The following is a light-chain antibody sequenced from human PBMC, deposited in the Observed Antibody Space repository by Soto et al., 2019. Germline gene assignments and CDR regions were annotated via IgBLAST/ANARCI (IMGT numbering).Light chain of an antibody. CDR3: SSYTRSNTLV. CDR2: QVS. Sequence: LTQPASVSGSPGQSITISCTGTSSDVGGYDYVSWYQQHPGKAPKLMIYQVSNRPSGVSNRFSGSKSGNTASLTISGLQAEDEANYYCSSYTRSNTLVFGGGTKVTVL. V-gene: IGLV2-14*01. CDR1: SSDVGGYDY. J-gene: IGLJ2*01.